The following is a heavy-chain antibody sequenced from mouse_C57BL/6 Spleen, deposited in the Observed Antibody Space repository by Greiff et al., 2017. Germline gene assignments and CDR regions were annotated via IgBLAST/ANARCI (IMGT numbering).Heavy chain of an antibody. CDR2: ISDGGSYT. J-gene: IGHJ2*01. V-gene: IGHV5-4*03. CDR1: GFTFSSYA. CDR3: ARWGDYAYDFDY. Sequence: EVKVVESGGGLVKPGGSLKLSCAASGFTFSSYAMSWVRQTPEKRLEWVATISDGGSYTYYPDNVKGRFTISRDNAKNNLYLQMSHLKSEDTAMYYCARWGDYAYDFDYWGQGTTLTVSS. D-gene: IGHD2-4*01.